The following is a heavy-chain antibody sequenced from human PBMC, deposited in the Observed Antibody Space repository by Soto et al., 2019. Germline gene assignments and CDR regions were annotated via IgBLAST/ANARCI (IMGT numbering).Heavy chain of an antibody. Sequence: GGSLRLSCAASGFTFSGSAMHWVRQASGKGLEWVGRIRSKANSYATAYAASVKGRFTISRDGSKNTAYLQMNSLKTEDTAVYYCTRRLGELSLYRTVYYYYRDVWGKGTTVTVSS. D-gene: IGHD3-16*02. CDR1: GFTFSGSA. V-gene: IGHV3-73*01. CDR3: TRRLGELSLYRTVYYYYRDV. J-gene: IGHJ6*03. CDR2: IRSKANSYAT.